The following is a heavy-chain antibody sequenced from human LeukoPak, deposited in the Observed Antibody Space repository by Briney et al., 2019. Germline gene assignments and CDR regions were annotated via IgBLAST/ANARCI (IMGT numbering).Heavy chain of an antibody. CDR2: ISSGSSYI. CDR1: GFTFSSYS. CDR3: ARDKDYGDKRLLDY. D-gene: IGHD4-23*01. V-gene: IGHV3-21*01. J-gene: IGHJ4*02. Sequence: PGGSLRLSCAASGFTFSSYSMNWVRQAPGKGLEWVSSISSGSSYIYYADSVKGRFTISRDNAQNSLYLQMNSLRAEDTAVYYCARDKDYGDKRLLDYWGQGTLVTVSS.